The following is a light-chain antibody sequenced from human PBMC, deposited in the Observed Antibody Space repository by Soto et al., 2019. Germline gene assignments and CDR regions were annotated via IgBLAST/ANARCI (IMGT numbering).Light chain of an antibody. Sequence: QSVLTQPPSASGTPGQRVTISCSGSSCNIGSNYVYWYQQLPGTAPKLLIYRNNQRPSGVPDRFSGSKSGTSASLAISGLRSEDGADYYCAAWDDSLSAVVFGGGTKVTVL. CDR2: RNN. J-gene: IGLJ2*01. CDR3: AAWDDSLSAVV. V-gene: IGLV1-47*01. CDR1: SCNIGSNY.